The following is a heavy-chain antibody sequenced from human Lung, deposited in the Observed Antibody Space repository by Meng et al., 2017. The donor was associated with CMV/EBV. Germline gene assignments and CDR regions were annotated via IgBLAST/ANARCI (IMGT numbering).Heavy chain of an antibody. D-gene: IGHD3-3*01. V-gene: IGHV1-69*10. CDR2: IIPIIGKT. CDR1: GGTFSNYA. CDR3: ARTLIGVARFDP. Sequence: SVKVSCKASGGTFSNYAISWVRQAPGQGLEWMGGIIPIIGKTSYAQNLQGRVTITADKSTSTVYMELSSLRSEDTAVYYCARTLIGVARFDPWGQGTVVTVSS. J-gene: IGHJ5*02.